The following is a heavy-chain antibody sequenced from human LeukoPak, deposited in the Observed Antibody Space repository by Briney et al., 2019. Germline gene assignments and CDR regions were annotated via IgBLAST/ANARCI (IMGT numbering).Heavy chain of an antibody. CDR2: IHSSGST. D-gene: IGHD1-26*01. Sequence: SETLSLTCTVSDGSISSGNYYWGWIRQPPGKGLEWIGNIHSSGSTYYNPSLKSRVTISVDTTKNPFSVKLNSVTAADTAVYYCARRRGGSSHSDYWGQGTPVTVSS. V-gene: IGHV4-39*01. CDR1: DGSISSGNYY. J-gene: IGHJ4*02. CDR3: ARRRGGSSHSDY.